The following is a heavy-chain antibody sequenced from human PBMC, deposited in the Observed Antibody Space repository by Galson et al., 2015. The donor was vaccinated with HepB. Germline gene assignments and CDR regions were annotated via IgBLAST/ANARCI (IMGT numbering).Heavy chain of an antibody. J-gene: IGHJ6*03. CDR3: ARDGGIVVVPAATDYYMDD. D-gene: IGHD2-2*01. CDR2: IWSDGSSK. Sequence: LRLSCAASGFTFSNYAMHWVRQAPGKGLEWVAVIWSDGSSKYYADPVKGRFTMSRDNSKNTMYLQMNSLRAEDAAVYYCARDGGIVVVPAATDYYMDDWGKGTTVTVSS. V-gene: IGHV3-33*08. CDR1: GFTFSNYA.